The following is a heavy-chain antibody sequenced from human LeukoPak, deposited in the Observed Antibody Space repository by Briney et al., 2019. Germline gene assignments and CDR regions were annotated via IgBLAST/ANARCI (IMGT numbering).Heavy chain of an antibody. CDR2: MNPNSGNT. Sequence: GASVKVSCKASGNTFTSYDINWVRQATGQGLEWMGWMNPNSGNTGYAQKFQGRVTMTRNTSISTAYMELSSLRSEDTAVYYCARDYDSSGYWYYYYGMDVWGQGTTVTVSS. J-gene: IGHJ6*02. V-gene: IGHV1-8*01. CDR1: GNTFTSYD. CDR3: ARDYDSSGYWYYYYGMDV. D-gene: IGHD3-22*01.